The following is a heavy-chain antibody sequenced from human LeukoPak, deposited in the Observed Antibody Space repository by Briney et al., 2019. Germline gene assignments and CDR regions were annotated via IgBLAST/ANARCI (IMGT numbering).Heavy chain of an antibody. CDR1: GFTFSSYG. Sequence: GGSLRLSCAASGFTFSSYGMSWVRQAPGKGLEWVSAISGSGGSTYFADSMKGRFTISRDNSKNTLYLQMNSLRAEDTAVYYCARGPSGYHNTGGQGTLVTVSS. V-gene: IGHV3-23*01. CDR2: ISGSGGST. CDR3: ARGPSGYHNT. J-gene: IGHJ4*02. D-gene: IGHD5-12*01.